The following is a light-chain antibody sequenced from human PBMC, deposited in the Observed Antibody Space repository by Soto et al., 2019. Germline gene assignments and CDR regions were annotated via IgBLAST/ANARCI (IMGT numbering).Light chain of an antibody. CDR3: QQTYSDIS. J-gene: IGKJ4*01. Sequence: DIRMTQSPSTLSASVGDRVTITCRASEPISRWLAWYQLSPGKAPKLLIHRASTLNSGVPARFSGSGSGTDFTLTIDSLQPDDFASYHCQQTYSDISFGGGTKV. CDR1: EPISRW. CDR2: RAS. V-gene: IGKV1-5*03.